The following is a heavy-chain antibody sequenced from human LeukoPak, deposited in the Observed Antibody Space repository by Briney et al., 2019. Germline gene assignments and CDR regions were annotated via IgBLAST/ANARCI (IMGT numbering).Heavy chain of an antibody. J-gene: IGHJ4*02. CDR2: ISSGSGSI. D-gene: IGHD6-13*01. CDR1: GFTFSSFS. V-gene: IGHV3-48*01. Sequence: PGGSLRLSCAASGFTFSSFSMIWVRQAPGKGLEWLSYISSGSGSIYYADSVKGRFTISRDNAKNSLYLQMNSLRAEDTAVYYCARKWESSSSWYGGLAYWGQGTLVTVSS. CDR3: ARKWESSSSWYGGLAY.